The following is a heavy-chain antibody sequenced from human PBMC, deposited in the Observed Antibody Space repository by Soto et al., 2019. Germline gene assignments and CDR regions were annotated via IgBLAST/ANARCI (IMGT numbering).Heavy chain of an antibody. CDR1: GDSVSSNSAA. J-gene: IGHJ6*02. D-gene: IGHD2-2*01. CDR3: ARVVLYCSSTSCYAQFGHAVNYYYYGMDV. CDR2: TYYRSKWYN. Sequence: KQSQTLSLTCAISGDSVSSNSAAWNWIRQSPSRGLEWLGRTYYRSKWYNDYAVSVKSRITINPDTSKNQFSLQLNSVTPEDTAVYYCARVVLYCSSTSCYAQFGHAVNYYYYGMDVWGQGTTVTVSS. V-gene: IGHV6-1*01.